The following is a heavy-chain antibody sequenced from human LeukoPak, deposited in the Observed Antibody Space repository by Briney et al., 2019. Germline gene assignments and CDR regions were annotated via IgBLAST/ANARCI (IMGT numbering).Heavy chain of an antibody. CDR2: MNPNSGNT. J-gene: IGHJ4*02. D-gene: IGHD6-13*01. CDR1: GYTFTSYD. V-gene: IGHV1-8*01. CDR3: AGISAEQGSDY. Sequence: ASVKVSCKASGYTFTSYDINWVRQATGQGLEWMGWMNPNSGNTGYVQKFQGRVTMTRNTSISTAYMELSSLRSEDTAVYYCAGISAEQGSDYWGQGTLVTVSS.